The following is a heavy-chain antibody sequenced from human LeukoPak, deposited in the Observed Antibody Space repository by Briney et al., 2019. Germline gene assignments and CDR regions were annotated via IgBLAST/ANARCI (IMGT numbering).Heavy chain of an antibody. V-gene: IGHV4-59*01. Sequence: KTSETLSLTCTVSGGSISSYYWSWIRQPPGKGPEWIGYIYYSGSTNYNPSLKSRVTISVDTSKNQFSLKLSSVTAADTAVYYCATGRLYYYYGMDVWGQGTTVTVSS. CDR3: ATGRLYYYYGMDV. J-gene: IGHJ6*02. CDR2: IYYSGST. CDR1: GGSISSYY.